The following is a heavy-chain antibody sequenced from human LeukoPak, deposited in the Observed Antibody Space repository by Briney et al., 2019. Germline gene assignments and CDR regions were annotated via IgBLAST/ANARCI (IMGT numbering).Heavy chain of an antibody. D-gene: IGHD3-22*01. CDR2: IYYSGST. Sequence: SETLSLTCTVSGGSISSSSYYWGWIRQPPGKGLEWIGSIYYSGSTYYNPSLKSRVTISVDTSKNQFSLKLSSVTAADTAVYYCARHIEMIVVVIRGPHAFDIWGQGTMVTVSS. CDR1: GGSISSSSYY. J-gene: IGHJ3*02. CDR3: ARHIEMIVVVIRGPHAFDI. V-gene: IGHV4-39*01.